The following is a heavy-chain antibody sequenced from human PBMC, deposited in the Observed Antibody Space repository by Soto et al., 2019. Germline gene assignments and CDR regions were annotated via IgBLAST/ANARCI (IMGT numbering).Heavy chain of an antibody. CDR3: ARDLSLSRLSACGH. D-gene: IGHD6-6*01. CDR2: VSTSNGHT. Sequence: GPVKGSCQTFGFTFPKFGNTWVRQAPGPGVEGVGWVSTSNGHTIYSPKLPDTGTPTPDPTTSKAYKEMRSLRSDDTAFYYCARDLSLSRLSACGHWGPGTLVTVSS. CDR1: GFTFPKFG. J-gene: IGHJ4*02. V-gene: IGHV1-18*04.